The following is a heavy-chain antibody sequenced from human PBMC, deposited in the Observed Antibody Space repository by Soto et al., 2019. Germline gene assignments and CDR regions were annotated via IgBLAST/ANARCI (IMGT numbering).Heavy chain of an antibody. CDR1: GYTFTGYF. Sequence: VASVKVSCKASGYTFTGYFMHWVRQAPGQGLEWMGWINPYSGGADYAQSFQGRVTMTRDTSISTVYMELSRLRFDDTAVYYCARVIRGAYYNSPLVAWGQGTLVTVSS. CDR3: ARVIRGAYYNSPLVA. J-gene: IGHJ5*02. CDR2: INPYSGGA. V-gene: IGHV1-2*02. D-gene: IGHD3-10*01.